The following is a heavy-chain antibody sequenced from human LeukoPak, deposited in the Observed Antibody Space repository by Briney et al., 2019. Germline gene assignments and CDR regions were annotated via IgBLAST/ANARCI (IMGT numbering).Heavy chain of an antibody. J-gene: IGHJ4*02. D-gene: IGHD2-2*01. CDR1: GFTFSDYY. CDR2: ISSSGSTI. V-gene: IGHV3-11*01. Sequence: EPGGSLRLSCAASGFTFSDYYMSWIRQAPGKGLEWVSYISSSGSTIYYADSVKGRFTISRDNAKNSLYLQMNSLRAEDTAVYYCARGKVPATIRAFDYWGQGTLVTVSS. CDR3: ARGKVPATIRAFDY.